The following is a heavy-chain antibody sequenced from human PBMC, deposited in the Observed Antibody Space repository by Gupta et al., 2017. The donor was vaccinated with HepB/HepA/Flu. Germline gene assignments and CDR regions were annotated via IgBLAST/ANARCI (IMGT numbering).Heavy chain of an antibody. Sequence: EVQLLESGGGLVQPGGSLSLSCAASGFTFSTSAMSWVRQAPGKGLEWVSAISGSGGSTYYADSGKGRFTISRDNSKNTLYLQMNSLRAEDTAVYYCAKDQGYDWKGEGDYGCQGTLVTVSS. D-gene: IGHD1-20*01. J-gene: IGHJ4*02. CDR2: ISGSGGST. CDR3: AKDQGYDWKGEGDY. V-gene: IGHV3-23*01. CDR1: GFTFSTSA.